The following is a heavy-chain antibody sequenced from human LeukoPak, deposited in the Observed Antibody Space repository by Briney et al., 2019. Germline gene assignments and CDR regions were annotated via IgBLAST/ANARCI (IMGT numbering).Heavy chain of an antibody. D-gene: IGHD4-23*01. V-gene: IGHV3-13*01. CDR2: IGTAGDT. CDR1: GFTFSSYD. J-gene: IGHJ4*02. CDR3: ARAAPDYGGENFDY. Sequence: PGGSLRLSCAASGFTFSSYDMHWVRQATGKGLGWVSAIGTAGDTYYPGSVKGRFTISRENAKNSLYLQMNSLRAGDTAVYYCARAAPDYGGENFDYWGQGTLVTVSS.